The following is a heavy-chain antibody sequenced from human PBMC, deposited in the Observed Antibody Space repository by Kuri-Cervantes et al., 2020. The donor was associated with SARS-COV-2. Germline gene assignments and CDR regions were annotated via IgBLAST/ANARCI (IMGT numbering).Heavy chain of an antibody. CDR2: ISPNNGNT. CDR3: AVSPRRDGYNYLYYFDY. D-gene: IGHD5-24*01. Sequence: ASVKVSCKASGYTFSRYGLAWLRQAPGHGPEWMGWISPNNGNTRYAQKFQGRVTITADKSTSTAYMELSSLRSEDTAVYYCAVSPRRDGYNYLYYFDYWGQGTLVTVSS. V-gene: IGHV1-18*01. CDR1: GYTFSRYG. J-gene: IGHJ4*02.